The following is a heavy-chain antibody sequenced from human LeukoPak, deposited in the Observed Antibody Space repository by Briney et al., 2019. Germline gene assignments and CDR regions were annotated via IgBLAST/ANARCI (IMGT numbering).Heavy chain of an antibody. V-gene: IGHV3-21*01. D-gene: IGHD4-17*01. CDR3: ARDYGDLKIDY. CDR1: GFTFSSYS. Sequence: GGSLRLSCAASGFTFSSYSMNWVRQAPGKGLEWVSSISSSSSYIYYADSVKGRFTISRDNAKNSLYLQMNSLRAEDTAVYYCARDYGDLKIDYWAREPWSPSPQ. J-gene: IGHJ4*02. CDR2: ISSSSSYI.